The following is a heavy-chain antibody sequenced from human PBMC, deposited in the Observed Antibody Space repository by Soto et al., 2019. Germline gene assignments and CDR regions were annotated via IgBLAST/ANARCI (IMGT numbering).Heavy chain of an antibody. J-gene: IGHJ3*02. D-gene: IGHD6-13*01. V-gene: IGHV4-31*02. Sequence: LSLTXTCSGFSSSSCCYYWSCIRQHPGKGLECIGYIYYSGSTYYNPSLKSRVTISVDTSKNQFSLKLSSVTAADTAVYYCAREKSSRPTRGAFDIWGQPTMVNV. CDR1: GFSSSSCCYY. CDR2: IYYSGST. CDR3: AREKSSRPTRGAFDI.